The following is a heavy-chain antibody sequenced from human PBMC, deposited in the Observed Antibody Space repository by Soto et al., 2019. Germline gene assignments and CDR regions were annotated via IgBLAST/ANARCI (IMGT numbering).Heavy chain of an antibody. D-gene: IGHD2-2*02. J-gene: IGHJ4*02. Sequence: SETLSLTCTVSGGSISSGGFYWSWIRQHPGKGLEWEWIGCIYYSGSTYYNPSLKSRVTISGDTSKNQFSLKLSSVTAADTARYYCVGDTRPYTIXYWGQGTLVTVSS. CDR3: VGDTRPYTIXY. V-gene: IGHV4-31*03. CDR2: IYYSGST. CDR1: GGSISSGGFY.